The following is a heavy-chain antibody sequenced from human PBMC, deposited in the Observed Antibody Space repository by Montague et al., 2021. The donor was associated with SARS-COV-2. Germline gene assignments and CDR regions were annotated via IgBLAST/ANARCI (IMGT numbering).Heavy chain of an antibody. CDR1: GGSIDSSSYH. CDR2: IYYSRSTS. J-gene: IGHJ4*02. D-gene: IGHD5-24*01. V-gene: IGHV4-39*01. Sequence: SETLSLTCTVSGGSIDSSSYHWDWIRQSPGKGLEWIGSIYYSRSTSYYNPSLKSRVTISADTSKNQFSLKLTSVTAADTAVYYCARYRRDGSYFLDYWGQGTLVTVSS. CDR3: ARYRRDGSYFLDY.